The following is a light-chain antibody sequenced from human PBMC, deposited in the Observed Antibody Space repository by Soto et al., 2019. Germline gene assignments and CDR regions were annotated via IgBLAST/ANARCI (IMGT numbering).Light chain of an antibody. J-gene: IGKJ1*01. Sequence: SRAPRPVSPCEGESVSVSARPGDTSNLAWYKQKPGQAPRLLVYGASTRATGIPARFSGSWSGTDFSLTISSLQSEDVAVYYSQQYGGSPHTFGPGTKVDIK. V-gene: IGKV3-15*01. CDR1: PGDTSN. CDR3: QQYGGSPHT. CDR2: GAS.